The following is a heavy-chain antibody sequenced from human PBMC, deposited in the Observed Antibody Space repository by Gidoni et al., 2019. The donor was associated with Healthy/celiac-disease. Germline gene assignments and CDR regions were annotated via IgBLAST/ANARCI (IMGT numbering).Heavy chain of an antibody. CDR1: GFPFDDYA. D-gene: IGHD2-15*01. J-gene: IGHJ6*02. CDR3: AKELDWSGGSCYSVYYGMDV. CDR2: ISWNSASI. Sequence: EVQLVESGGALVQPGRSLRRSCAASGFPFDDYAMHWVRQAPGKGLEWVSGISWNSASIGYADSVKGRFTISRDNAKNSLYLQMNSLRAEDTALYYCAKELDWSGGSCYSVYYGMDVWGQWTTVTVSS. V-gene: IGHV3-9*01.